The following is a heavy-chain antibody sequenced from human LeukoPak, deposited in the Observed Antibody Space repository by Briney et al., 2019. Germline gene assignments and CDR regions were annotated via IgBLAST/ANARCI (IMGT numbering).Heavy chain of an antibody. CDR2: ISWNSGSI. Sequence: GGSLRLSCAASGFTFDDYAMHWVRRAPGKGLEWVSGISWNSGSIGYADSVKGRFTISRDNAKNSLYLQMNSLRAEDTALYYCAKGSLGFDYWGQGTLVTVSS. V-gene: IGHV3-9*01. J-gene: IGHJ4*02. CDR1: GFTFDDYA. CDR3: AKGSLGFDY.